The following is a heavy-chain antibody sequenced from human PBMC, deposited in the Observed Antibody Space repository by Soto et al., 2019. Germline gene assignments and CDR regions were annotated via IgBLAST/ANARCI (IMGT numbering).Heavy chain of an antibody. D-gene: IGHD3-9*01. CDR3: ARGDRSILTGYFGGDWFDP. V-gene: IGHV6-1*01. J-gene: IGHJ5*02. Sequence: SQTLSLTCAISGDSVSSNSAAWNWIRQSPSRGLEWLGRTYYGSKWYNDYAVSVKSRITINPDTSKNQFSLQLNSVTPEDTAVYYCARGDRSILTGYFGGDWFDPWGQGTLVTVSS. CDR2: TYYGSKWYN. CDR1: GDSVSSNSAA.